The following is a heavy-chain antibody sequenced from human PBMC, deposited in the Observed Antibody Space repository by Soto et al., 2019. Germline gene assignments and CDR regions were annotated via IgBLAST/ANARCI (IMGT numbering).Heavy chain of an antibody. Sequence: QVQLVESGGGVVQPGRSLRLSCAASGFTFNKYGMHWVRQAPGKGLEWVAVIWYDGNNKYYADSVKGRFTISRDNSKNTLHLQMNSLGAEDKAVYYCAGGVKCGGVIDSFDYWGQGTVVTVSS. CDR1: GFTFNKYG. CDR3: AGGVKCGGVIDSFDY. V-gene: IGHV3-33*01. J-gene: IGHJ4*02. D-gene: IGHD3-16*02. CDR2: IWYDGNNK.